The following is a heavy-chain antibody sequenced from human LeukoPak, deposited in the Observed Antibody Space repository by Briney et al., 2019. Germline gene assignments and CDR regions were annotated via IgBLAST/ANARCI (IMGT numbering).Heavy chain of an antibody. CDR3: AKEKYSSGWPFDY. CDR2: ISYDGSNK. D-gene: IGHD6-19*01. CDR1: GFTFSSYG. J-gene: IGHJ4*02. Sequence: AGGSLRLSCAASGFTFSSYGMHWVRQAPGKGLEWVAVISYDGSNKYYADSVKGRFTISRDNSKNTLYLQMNSLRAEDTAVYYCAKEKYSSGWPFDYWGQGTLVTVSS. V-gene: IGHV3-30*18.